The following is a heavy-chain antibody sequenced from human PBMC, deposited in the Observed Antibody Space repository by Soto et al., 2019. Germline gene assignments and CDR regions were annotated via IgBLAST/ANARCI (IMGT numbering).Heavy chain of an antibody. J-gene: IGHJ6*02. Sequence: SQTLSLTCAISGDSVSSNGACWNWIRQSPSRGLQWLGGIYYRSKWFHDYAASVESRMAINPDTSRNQFSLQLNYVTPEDTAVYYCARVHCSAGTRLDGLDFWGQGTTVTVSS. CDR2: IYYRSKWFH. CDR1: GDSVSSNGAC. V-gene: IGHV6-1*01. D-gene: IGHD6-13*01. CDR3: ARVHCSAGTRLDGLDF.